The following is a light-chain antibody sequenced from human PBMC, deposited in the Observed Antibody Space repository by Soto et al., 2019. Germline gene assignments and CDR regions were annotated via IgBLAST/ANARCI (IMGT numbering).Light chain of an antibody. CDR1: RTDVDGHDY. CDR2: DVH. CDR3: SSYTASAPFYV. J-gene: IGLJ1*01. Sequence: QSALTQPASVSGSPGQSITISCTGARTDVDGHDYVSWYQQHPGQAPKLMIFDVHNRPSGVSSRFSGSKSGDTASLTISGLQAEDDGDYYCSSYTASAPFYVFGTGTKV. V-gene: IGLV2-14*03.